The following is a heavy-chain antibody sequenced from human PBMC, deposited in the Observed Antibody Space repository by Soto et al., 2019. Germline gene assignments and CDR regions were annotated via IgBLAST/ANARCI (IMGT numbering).Heavy chain of an antibody. D-gene: IGHD3-3*01. J-gene: IGHJ6*02. CDR1: GYTFTGYY. V-gene: IGHV1-2*02. CDR2: INPNSGGP. Sequence: AASVKVSCKASGYTFTGYYIHWVRQAPGQRLEWMGYINPNSGGPNYAQKFQGRVTMTRDTSISTAYMELSRLRSDDTAVYFCARDYWSGDRYYYGMDVWGQGTTVTVSS. CDR3: ARDYWSGDRYYYGMDV.